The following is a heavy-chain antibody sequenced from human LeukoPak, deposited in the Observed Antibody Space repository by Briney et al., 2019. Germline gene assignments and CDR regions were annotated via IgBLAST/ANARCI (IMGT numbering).Heavy chain of an antibody. CDR3: AKISGSRFGVVIVRDVDY. V-gene: IGHV3-53*01. Sequence: GGSLRLSCAASGFTVSSNYMSWVRQAPGKGLEWVSVIYSGGSTYYADSVKSRFTVSRDNAKNSLYLQMNSLRVEDTAVYFCAKISGSRFGVVIVRDVDYWGQGTLVTVSS. D-gene: IGHD3-3*01. CDR2: IYSGGST. J-gene: IGHJ4*02. CDR1: GFTVSSNY.